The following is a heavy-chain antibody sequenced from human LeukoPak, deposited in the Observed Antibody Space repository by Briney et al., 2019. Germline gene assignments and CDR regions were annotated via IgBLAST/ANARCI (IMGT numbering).Heavy chain of an antibody. Sequence: GGSLRLSCAASGFTFSSYSMNWVRQAPGKRLEWVSSISSSSSYIYYADSVKGRFTISRDNAKNSLYLQMNSLRAEDTAVYYCASRRDGYNRDWGQGTLVTVSS. V-gene: IGHV3-21*01. D-gene: IGHD5-24*01. CDR1: GFTFSSYS. CDR2: ISSSSSYI. CDR3: ASRRDGYNRD. J-gene: IGHJ4*02.